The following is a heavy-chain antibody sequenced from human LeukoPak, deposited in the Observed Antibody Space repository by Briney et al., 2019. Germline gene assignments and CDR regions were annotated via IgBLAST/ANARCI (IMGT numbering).Heavy chain of an antibody. CDR3: ARGDLVAGPDY. D-gene: IGHD6-19*01. J-gene: IGHJ4*02. Sequence: SETLSLTCTVSGGSISGYYWNWIRQPPGKGLEWIGYIYYSGSTNYNPSLKSRVTISVDTSKNQFSLKLSSVTAADTAVYYCARGDLVAGPDYWGQGTLVTVSS. CDR1: GGSISGYY. V-gene: IGHV4-59*01. CDR2: IYYSGST.